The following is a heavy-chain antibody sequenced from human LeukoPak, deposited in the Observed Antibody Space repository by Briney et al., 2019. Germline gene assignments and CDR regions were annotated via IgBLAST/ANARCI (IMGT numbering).Heavy chain of an antibody. J-gene: IGHJ6*02. CDR3: ARDLYYDSSDYYYYGMDV. V-gene: IGHV3-64D*06. D-gene: IGHD3-22*01. CDR1: GFTFSSYA. Sequence: GGSLRLSCSASGFTFSSYAMHWVRQAPGKGLEYVSAISSNGGSTYYADSVKGRFTISRDNSKNTLYLQMSSLRAEDTAVYYCARDLYYDSSDYYYYGMDVWGQGTTVTVSS. CDR2: ISSNGGST.